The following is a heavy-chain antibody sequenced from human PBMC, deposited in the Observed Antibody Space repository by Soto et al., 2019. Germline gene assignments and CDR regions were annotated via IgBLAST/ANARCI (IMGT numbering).Heavy chain of an antibody. Sequence: QVQLVQSGAEVREPGASVKVSCKASGYTFTNYGVSWVRQAPGQGLEWMGWIGGYKGNTNYAQKHQSRVTLTTDTSTSTAYMELRSLRSDDTAVYYCAPHTLDTGMPSGYWGQGTLVTVSS. D-gene: IGHD5-18*01. CDR3: APHTLDTGMPSGY. CDR2: IGGYKGNT. J-gene: IGHJ4*02. V-gene: IGHV1-18*01. CDR1: GYTFTNYG.